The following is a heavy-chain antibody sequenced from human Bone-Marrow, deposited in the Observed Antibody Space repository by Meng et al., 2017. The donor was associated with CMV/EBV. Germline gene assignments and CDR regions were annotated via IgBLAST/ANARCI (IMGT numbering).Heavy chain of an antibody. Sequence: GESLKISCAASGFTFSSYEMNWVRQAPGKGLEWVSYISSSGSTIYYADSVKGRFTISRDNAKNSLYLQMNSLRAEDTAVYYRARRREAVWGDYYYYYGMDVWGQGNTVNVSS. CDR3: ARRREAVWGDYYYYYGMDV. CDR1: GFTFSSYE. CDR2: ISSSGSTI. J-gene: IGHJ6*02. V-gene: IGHV3-48*03. D-gene: IGHD3-16*01.